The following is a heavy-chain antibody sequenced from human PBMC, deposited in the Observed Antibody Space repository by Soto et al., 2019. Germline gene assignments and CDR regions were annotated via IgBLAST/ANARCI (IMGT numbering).Heavy chain of an antibody. CDR2: ISGSGGST. CDR1: GFTFSSYA. V-gene: IGHV3-23*01. Sequence: GGSLRLSCAASGFTFSSYAISWVRQAPGRGLEWVSGISGSGGSTYYADSVKGRFAISRDNSKDTLYLQMNSLRAEDTAVYYCAKEREYSGYGPRASDIWGQGTMVTVSS. CDR3: AKEREYSGYGPRASDI. D-gene: IGHD5-12*01. J-gene: IGHJ3*02.